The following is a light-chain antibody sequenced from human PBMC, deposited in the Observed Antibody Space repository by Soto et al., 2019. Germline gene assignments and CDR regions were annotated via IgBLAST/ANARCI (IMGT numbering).Light chain of an antibody. CDR2: YDN. CDR1: SSNIGNNA. CDR3: AAWDDSLNGVI. V-gene: IGLV1-36*01. J-gene: IGLJ2*01. Sequence: QSVLTQPPSVSEAPRQRVTISCSGSSSNIGNNAVNWYQQLPRKAPKLLIYYDNLLSSGVSDRFSGSKSCTSASLAISGLQSEDEGDYYCAAWDDSLNGVIFGGGTKLTVL.